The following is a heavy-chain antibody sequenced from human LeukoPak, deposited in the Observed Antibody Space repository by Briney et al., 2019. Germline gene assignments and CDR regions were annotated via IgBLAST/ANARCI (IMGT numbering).Heavy chain of an antibody. Sequence: SETLSLTCTVSGGSVSSSVSYWGWLRQPPGKGLEWIGTVFYSGNTYYNPSLKSRVTISVDRSKNQFFLSLYFVTAADTAMYYCARPSGSPYWYFDLWGRGMLVTVSP. CDR1: GGSVSSSVSY. CDR2: VFYSGNT. V-gene: IGHV4-39*01. J-gene: IGHJ2*01. CDR3: ARPSGSPYWYFDL. D-gene: IGHD3-3*01.